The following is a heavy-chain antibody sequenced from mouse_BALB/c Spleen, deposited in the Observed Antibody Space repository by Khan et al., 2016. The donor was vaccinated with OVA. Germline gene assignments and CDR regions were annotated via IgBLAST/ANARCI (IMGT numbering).Heavy chain of an antibody. CDR1: GYIFTTYW. Sequence: VQLQQSGAELVRPGASVKLSCKTSGYIFTTYWIHWIKQRSGQGLEWIARIYPGTDNSYYNEKFKDKATLTADKSSSTAYMQLSSLKSEDSDVYFCAREEALYTFDHWGQGTTLTVSS. CDR3: AREEALYTFDH. J-gene: IGHJ2*01. D-gene: IGHD3-2*02. V-gene: IGHV1-76*01. CDR2: IYPGTDNS.